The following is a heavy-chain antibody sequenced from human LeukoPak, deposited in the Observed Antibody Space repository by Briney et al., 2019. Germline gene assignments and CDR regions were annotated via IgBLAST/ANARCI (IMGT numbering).Heavy chain of an antibody. V-gene: IGHV1-69*13. J-gene: IGHJ4*02. D-gene: IGHD2-2*01. CDR3: ARATGGGRYCSSTSCYPLMN. CDR1: GGTFSSYA. CDR2: IIPILGTA. Sequence: ASVKVSCKASGGTFSSYAISWVRQAPGQGLEWMGGIIPILGTANYAQKFQGRVTITADESTSTAYMELSSLRSEDTAVYYCARATGGGRYCSSTSCYPLMNWGQGTLVTVSS.